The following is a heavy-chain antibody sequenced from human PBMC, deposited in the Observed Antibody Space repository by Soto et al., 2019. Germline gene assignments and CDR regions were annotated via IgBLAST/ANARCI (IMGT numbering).Heavy chain of an antibody. CDR2: ISGSGGST. CDR3: ANSARCSGGSCYLDYYYYMDV. Sequence: GGSLRLSCAASGFTFSSYAMSWVRQAPGKGLEWVSAISGSGGSTYYADSVKGRFTISRDNSKNTLYLQMNSLRAEDTAVYYCANSARCSGGSCYLDYYYYMDVWGKGTTVTVSS. J-gene: IGHJ6*03. V-gene: IGHV3-23*01. D-gene: IGHD2-15*01. CDR1: GFTFSSYA.